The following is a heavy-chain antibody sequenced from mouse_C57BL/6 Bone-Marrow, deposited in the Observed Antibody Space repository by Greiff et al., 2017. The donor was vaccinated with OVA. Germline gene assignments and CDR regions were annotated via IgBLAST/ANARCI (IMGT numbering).Heavy chain of an antibody. CDR3: ARYPPAVEYFDY. D-gene: IGHD1-1*01. V-gene: IGHV3-8*01. J-gene: IGHJ2*01. CDR2: ISYSGST. CDR1: GYSITSDY. Sequence: EVQLMESGPGLAKPSQTLSLTCSVTGYSITSDYWNWLRKFPGNKLEYMGYISYSGSTYYNPSLKSRISITRNTSKNQYYLQLNSVTTEDTATKYCARYPPAVEYFDYWGQGTTLTVAS.